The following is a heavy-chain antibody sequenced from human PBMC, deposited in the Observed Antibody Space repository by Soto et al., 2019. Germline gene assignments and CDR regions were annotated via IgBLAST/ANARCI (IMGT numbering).Heavy chain of an antibody. CDR3: ARRMAFTTGWYFDY. D-gene: IGHD6-19*01. CDR1: GFTFSNHA. Sequence: EVQLLESGGVLVQPGGSLRLSCAASGFTFSNHAMSWVRQAPGKGLEWVSGLSASGSNTYYADSVKGRFTISRDNSKNILYLQMNRLRAEDTALYYCARRMAFTTGWYFDYWGQGTLVTVSS. V-gene: IGHV3-23*01. CDR2: LSASGSNT. J-gene: IGHJ4*02.